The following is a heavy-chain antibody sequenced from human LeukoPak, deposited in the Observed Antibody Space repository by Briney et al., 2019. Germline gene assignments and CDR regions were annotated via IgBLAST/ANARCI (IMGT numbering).Heavy chain of an antibody. CDR1: GFTFVDYG. Sequence: GSLRLSCAASGFTFVDYGMSWVRQAPGKGLEWVSGINWNGGSTGYADSVKGRFTISRDNAKNSLYLQMNSLRAEDTALYYCARDLGAGPYDSSGYSSPWGQGTLVTVSP. J-gene: IGHJ5*02. D-gene: IGHD3-22*01. CDR2: INWNGGST. CDR3: ARDLGAGPYDSSGYSSP. V-gene: IGHV3-20*04.